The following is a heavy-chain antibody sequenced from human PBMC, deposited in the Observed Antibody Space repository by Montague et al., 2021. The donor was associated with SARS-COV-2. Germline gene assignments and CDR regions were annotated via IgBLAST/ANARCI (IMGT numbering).Heavy chain of an antibody. V-gene: IGHV4-59*08. J-gene: IGHJ4*02. CDR2: IYYYGSV. Sequence: SETLSLTCTVAGDSVSRSYWNWIRQSPGKGLEWIGNIYYYGSVNSNPSLKSRLSISLATSKNQLSLTLTSVTAADTATYYCARQITMVREPFDSWGQGTLVLVSS. CDR3: ARQITMVREPFDS. D-gene: IGHD3-10*01. CDR1: GDSVSRSY.